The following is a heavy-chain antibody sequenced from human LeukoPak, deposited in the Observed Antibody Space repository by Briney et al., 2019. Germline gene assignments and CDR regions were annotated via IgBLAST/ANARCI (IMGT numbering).Heavy chain of an antibody. J-gene: IGHJ6*03. V-gene: IGHV1-24*01. CDR3: ATWDVVVVPAAMRYYYMDV. CDR1: GYTLTELS. D-gene: IGHD2-2*01. CDR2: FDPEDGET. Sequence: ASVKVPCKVSGYTLTELSMHWVRKDPGKGLEWMGGFDPEDGETIYAQKFQGRVTMTEDTSTDTAYMELSSLRSEDTAVYYCATWDVVVVPAAMRYYYMDVWGKGTTVTVSS.